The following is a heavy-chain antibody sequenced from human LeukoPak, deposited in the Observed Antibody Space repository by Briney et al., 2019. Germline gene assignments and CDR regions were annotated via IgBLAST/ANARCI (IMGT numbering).Heavy chain of an antibody. J-gene: IGHJ4*02. Sequence: SETLSLTCTVSGGSVSSSSYYWSWIRQPPGKGLEWIGYIYYSGSTNYNPSLKSRVTISVDTSKNQFSLKLSSVTAADTAVYYCARDFGGTYVAIYWGQGTLVTVSS. CDR3: ARDFGGTYVAIY. CDR1: GGSVSSSSYY. D-gene: IGHD3-3*01. CDR2: IYYSGST. V-gene: IGHV4-61*01.